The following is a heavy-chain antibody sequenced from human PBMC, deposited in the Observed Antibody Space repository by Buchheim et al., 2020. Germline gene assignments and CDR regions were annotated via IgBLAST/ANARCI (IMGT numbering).Heavy chain of an antibody. CDR1: GFTFSSYA. V-gene: IGHV3-23*01. Sequence: EVQLLESGGGLVQPGGSLRLSCAASGFTFSSYAMSWVRQAPGKGLEWVSAISGSGGSTYYADSVKGRFTISRDNSKNTLYLQMNSLRAEDTAVYYCAKVYYYDSSGYYPWDYYYGMDVWGQGTT. CDR2: ISGSGGST. D-gene: IGHD3-22*01. CDR3: AKVYYYDSSGYYPWDYYYGMDV. J-gene: IGHJ6*02.